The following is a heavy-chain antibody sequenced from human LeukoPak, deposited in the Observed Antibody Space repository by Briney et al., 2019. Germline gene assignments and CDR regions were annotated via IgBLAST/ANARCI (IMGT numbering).Heavy chain of an antibody. CDR2: IYSGGST. CDR1: GFTFSSYA. J-gene: IGHJ5*02. V-gene: IGHV3-53*04. D-gene: IGHD3-22*01. Sequence: PGGSLRLSCAASGFTFSSYAMSWVRQAPGKGLEWVSVIYSGGSTYYADSVKGRFTISRHNSKNTLYLQMNSLRAEDTAVYYCARDTYYYDSSGQGFDPWGQGTLVTVSS. CDR3: ARDTYYYDSSGQGFDP.